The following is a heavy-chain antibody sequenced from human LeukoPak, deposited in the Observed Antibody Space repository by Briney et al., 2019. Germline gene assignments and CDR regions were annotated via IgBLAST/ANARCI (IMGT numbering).Heavy chain of an antibody. CDR1: GGTFSSYT. CDR2: IIPILGIA. Sequence: SVKVSCKASGGTFSSYTISWVRQAPGQGLEWMGRIIPILGIANYAQKFQGRVTITADKSTSTAYMELSRLRSEDTAVYYCARTPYDYGDYADALDIWGQGTMVTFSS. CDR3: ARTPYDYGDYADALDI. J-gene: IGHJ3*02. V-gene: IGHV1-69*02. D-gene: IGHD4-17*01.